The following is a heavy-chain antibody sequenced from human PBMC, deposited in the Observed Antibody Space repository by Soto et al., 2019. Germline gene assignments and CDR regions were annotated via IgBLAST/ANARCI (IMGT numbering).Heavy chain of an antibody. CDR3: ARRPTGTGGLIWFDP. CDR2: IYYSGST. D-gene: IGHD1-1*01. J-gene: IGHJ5*02. V-gene: IGHV4-59*08. CDR1: GGSISSYY. Sequence: SETLSLTCTVSGGSISSYYWSWIRQPPGKGLEWIGYIYYSGSTNYNPSLKSRVTISVDTSKNQFSLKLSSVTAADTAVYYCARRPTGTGGLIWFDPWGQGTLVTVSS.